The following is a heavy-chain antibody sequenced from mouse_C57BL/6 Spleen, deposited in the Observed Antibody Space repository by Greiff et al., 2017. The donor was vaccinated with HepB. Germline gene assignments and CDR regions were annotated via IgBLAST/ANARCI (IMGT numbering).Heavy chain of an antibody. CDR1: GFTFSDYY. Sequence: EVQLVESEGGLVQPGSSMKLSCTASGFTFSDYYMAWVRQVPEKGLEWVANINYDGSSTYYLDSLKSRFIISRDNAKNILYLQMSSLKSEDTATYYCARERQLHYAMDYWGQGTSVTVSS. V-gene: IGHV5-16*01. CDR2: INYDGSST. J-gene: IGHJ4*01. CDR3: ARERQLHYAMDY. D-gene: IGHD6-1*01.